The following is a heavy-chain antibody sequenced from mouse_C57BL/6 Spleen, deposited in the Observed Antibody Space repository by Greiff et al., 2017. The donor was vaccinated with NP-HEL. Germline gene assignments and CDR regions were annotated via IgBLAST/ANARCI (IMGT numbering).Heavy chain of an antibody. CDR2: ISSGSSTI. Sequence: EVQRVESGGGLVKPGGSLKLSCAASGFTFSDYGMHWVRQAPEKGLEWVAYISSGSSTIDYADTVKGRFTISRDNAKNTLFLQMTSLRSEDTAMYYCAATVVAPFAYWGQGTLVTVSA. CDR3: AATVVAPFAY. V-gene: IGHV5-17*01. CDR1: GFTFSDYG. D-gene: IGHD1-1*01. J-gene: IGHJ3*01.